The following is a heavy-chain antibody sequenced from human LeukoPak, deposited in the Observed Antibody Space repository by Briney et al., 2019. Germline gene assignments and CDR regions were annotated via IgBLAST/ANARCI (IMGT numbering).Heavy chain of an antibody. CDR3: ARDYQAGGDY. Sequence: ASVKVSCKASGYTFTGYYIHWVRQAPGQGLEWMGWINPNSSDTNYAQKFQGRVTMTRDTSINTVYMELSRLRSDDTAVFYCARDYQAGGDYWGQGTLVTVSS. CDR2: INPNSSDT. D-gene: IGHD3-16*01. V-gene: IGHV1-2*02. J-gene: IGHJ4*02. CDR1: GYTFTGYY.